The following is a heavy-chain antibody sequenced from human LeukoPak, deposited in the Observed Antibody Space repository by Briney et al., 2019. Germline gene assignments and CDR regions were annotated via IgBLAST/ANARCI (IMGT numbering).Heavy chain of an antibody. CDR3: ASRIVGTPDYFDY. CDR1: GFTFSTYC. CDR2: IMQDGNDK. D-gene: IGHD1-26*01. J-gene: IGHJ4*02. Sequence: GGSLRLSCAASGFTFSTYCMSWVRQAPGKGLEWVANIMQDGNDKYYVDSVKGRFTISRDNAKSSLYLQMNSLRAEDTAVYYCASRIVGTPDYFDYWGQGTLVTVSS. V-gene: IGHV3-7*01.